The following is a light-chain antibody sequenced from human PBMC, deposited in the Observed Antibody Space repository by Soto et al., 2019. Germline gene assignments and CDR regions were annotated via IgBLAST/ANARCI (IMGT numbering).Light chain of an antibody. J-gene: IGLJ1*01. CDR1: SSNIGNNY. V-gene: IGLV1-51*02. CDR2: END. Sequence: QSVLTQPPSISTAPGQKVTISCSGSSSNIGNNYVSWYQQLPGTAPKLLIYENDKRPSGIPDRFSGSKSGTSATLGITGLQTGDEADYYCGTWDSSLSVTFVFGTGTKV. CDR3: GTWDSSLSVTFV.